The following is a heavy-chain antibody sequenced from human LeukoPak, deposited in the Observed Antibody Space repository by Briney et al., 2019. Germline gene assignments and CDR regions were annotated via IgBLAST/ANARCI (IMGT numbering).Heavy chain of an antibody. V-gene: IGHV3-21*04. D-gene: IGHD3-16*01. CDR2: IGNNGGGI. Sequence: GGSLRLSCAASGFTFSTYTMYWVRHPPGKRLEWVSIIGNNGGGIHYADSVKGRFTISRDNAKNSLYLQMSNLRAEDTAVYFCARGGGLDVWGQGATVTVSS. J-gene: IGHJ6*02. CDR3: ARGGGLDV. CDR1: GFTFSTYT.